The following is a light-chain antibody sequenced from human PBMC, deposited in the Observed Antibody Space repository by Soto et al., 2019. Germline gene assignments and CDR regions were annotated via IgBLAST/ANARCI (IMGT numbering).Light chain of an antibody. Sequence: QSALTQPASVSGSPGQSITISCTGTSSDVGSYNLVSWYQQHPGKAPKLMIYEGSKRPSGVSNRFSGSKSGNTASLTISGLRAEDEAVYYCCSYAGSSTSVFGTGTKLTVL. CDR2: EGS. J-gene: IGLJ1*01. CDR3: CSYAGSSTSV. V-gene: IGLV2-23*01. CDR1: SSDVGSYNL.